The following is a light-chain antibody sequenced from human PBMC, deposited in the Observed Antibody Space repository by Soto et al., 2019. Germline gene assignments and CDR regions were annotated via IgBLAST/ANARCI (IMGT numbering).Light chain of an antibody. CDR1: SSNIGSNT. J-gene: IGLJ2*01. Sequence: QSVLTQPPSASGTPGQRVTISCSGSSSNIGSNTVNWYQQLPGTAPKLLIYSNNQRPSGVPGRFSGSKSGTSASLAISGLHSEDEADYYCAAWDDSLNGVVFGGGTKLTVL. CDR3: AAWDDSLNGVV. CDR2: SNN. V-gene: IGLV1-44*01.